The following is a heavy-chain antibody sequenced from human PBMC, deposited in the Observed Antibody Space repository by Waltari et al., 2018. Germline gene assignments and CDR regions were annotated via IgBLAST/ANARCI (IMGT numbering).Heavy chain of an antibody. J-gene: IGHJ4*02. CDR1: GFTFDDYA. V-gene: IGHV3-9*01. CDR2: ISWNSGSI. D-gene: IGHD6-19*01. Sequence: EVQLVESGGGLVQPGRSLRLSCAASGFTFDDYAMHWVRQAPGKGLEWVSGISWNSGSIGYADSVKGRFTISRDKAKNSLYLQMNSLRAEYTALYYCAKDIKGSSGWLRVVDYWGPGTLVTVSS. CDR3: AKDIKGSSGWLRVVDY.